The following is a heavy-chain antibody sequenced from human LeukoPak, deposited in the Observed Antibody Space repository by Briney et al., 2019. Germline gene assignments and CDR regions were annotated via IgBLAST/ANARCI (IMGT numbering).Heavy chain of an antibody. CDR1: GFTFSGYA. CDR3: AKAKWLENY. D-gene: IGHD6-19*01. V-gene: IGHV3-30-3*01. CDR2: ISYDGSNK. J-gene: IGHJ4*02. Sequence: GGSLRLSCAASGFTFSGYAMHWVRQAPGKGLEWVAVISYDGSNKYYADSVKGRFTISRDTSRNMLYLQMSSLRVEDTAVYYCAKAKWLENYWGQGTLVTVSS.